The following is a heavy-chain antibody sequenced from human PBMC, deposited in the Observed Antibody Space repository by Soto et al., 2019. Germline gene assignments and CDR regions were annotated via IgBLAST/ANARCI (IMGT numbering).Heavy chain of an antibody. Sequence: GSLRLSCAASGITFSNCVMNWVRQAPGKGLEWVSTIRRSGETTYYADSVGGRFTISRDNSKNTLYLQMYSLRADDTAVYYCATGHDTGDLLFDHWGHGTQVTVSS. D-gene: IGHD4-17*01. CDR3: ATGHDTGDLLFDH. CDR2: IRRSGETT. J-gene: IGHJ4*01. CDR1: GITFSNCV. V-gene: IGHV3-23*01.